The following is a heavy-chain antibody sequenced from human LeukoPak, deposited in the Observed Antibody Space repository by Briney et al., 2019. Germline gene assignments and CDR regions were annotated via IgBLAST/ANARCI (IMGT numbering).Heavy chain of an antibody. J-gene: IGHJ4*02. CDR3: ASPGKFIVELPRPLDY. Sequence: SVKVSCKGSGGTFSSYTFSWVRQAPGQGLEWVGRIIPILGIANYAQKFQGRVTITADKSTSKAYMELGSLRSEDTAVYYCASPGKFIVELPRPLDYWGERTLVTVSS. D-gene: IGHD1-14*01. V-gene: IGHV1-69*02. CDR2: IIPILGIA. CDR1: GGTFSSYT.